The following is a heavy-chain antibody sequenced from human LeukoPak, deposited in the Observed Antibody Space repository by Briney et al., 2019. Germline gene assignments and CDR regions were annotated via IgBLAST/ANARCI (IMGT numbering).Heavy chain of an antibody. CDR2: ISSSSSTI. J-gene: IGHJ4*02. CDR3: ASLPRNGYNLVFDY. CDR1: GFTFSSYS. D-gene: IGHD5-24*01. Sequence: GGSLRLSCAASGFTFSSYSMNWVRQAPGKGLEWVSYISSSSSTIYYADSVKGRFTISRDNAKNSLYLQMNSLRAEDTAVYYYASLPRNGYNLVFDYWGQGTLVTVSS. V-gene: IGHV3-48*01.